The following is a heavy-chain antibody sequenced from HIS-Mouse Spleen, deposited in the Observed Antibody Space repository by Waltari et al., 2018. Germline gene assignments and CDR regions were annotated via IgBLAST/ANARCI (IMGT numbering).Heavy chain of an antibody. J-gene: IGHJ4*02. CDR1: GFTFSSYS. CDR3: ARGSSSFPDY. V-gene: IGHV3-21*01. CDR2: ISSSSSYI. D-gene: IGHD6-6*01. Sequence: EVQLVESGGGLVKPGGSLRLSCAASGFTFSSYSMNWVRQAPGKGLEWVSSISSSSSYIYYADSLKGRFTIYKDNTKNSLYVQMNSLRAEDTAVYYCARGSSSFPDYWGQGTLVTVSS.